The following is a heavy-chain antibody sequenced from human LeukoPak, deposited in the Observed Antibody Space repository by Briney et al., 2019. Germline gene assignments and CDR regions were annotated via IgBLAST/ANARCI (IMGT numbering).Heavy chain of an antibody. J-gene: IGHJ4*02. CDR2: IYSGGST. D-gene: IGHD2-21*02. Sequence: GGSLRLSCAASGFTFSSYAMSWVRQAPGKGLEWISFIYSGGSTAYADSVKGRFTISRDNSKNTLYLQMNSLKAEDTAMYYCARTPPYSCGGDCSFDYWGQGTLVTVSS. CDR3: ARTPPYSCGGDCSFDY. V-gene: IGHV3-66*01. CDR1: GFTFSSYA.